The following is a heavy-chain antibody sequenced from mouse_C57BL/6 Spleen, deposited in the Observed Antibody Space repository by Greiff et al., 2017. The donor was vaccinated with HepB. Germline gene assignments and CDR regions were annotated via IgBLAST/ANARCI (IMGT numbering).Heavy chain of an antibody. CDR1: GYTFTSYW. CDR2: IHPNSGST. J-gene: IGHJ2*01. D-gene: IGHD4-1*01. CDR3: ARTGTGDYFDY. Sequence: QVQLQQSGAELVKPGASVKLSCKASGYTFTSYWMHWVKQRPGQGLEWIGMIHPNSGSTNYNEKFKSKATLTVDKSSSTAYMQLSSLTSEDSAVYYCARTGTGDYFDYWGQGTTLTVSS. V-gene: IGHV1-64*01.